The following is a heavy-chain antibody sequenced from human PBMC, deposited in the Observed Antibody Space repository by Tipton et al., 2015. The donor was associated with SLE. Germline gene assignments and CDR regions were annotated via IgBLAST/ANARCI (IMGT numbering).Heavy chain of an antibody. CDR3: ANLGELSQVPY. J-gene: IGHJ4*02. CDR2: ISSSSSYI. D-gene: IGHD3-16*02. CDR1: GGSLSVHYWS. V-gene: IGHV3-21*04. Sequence: LSLTCAVYGGSLSVHYWSWNWVRQAPGKGLEWVSSISSSSSYIYYADSVKGRFTISRDNAKNSLYLQMSSLRAEDTALYSCANLGELSQVPYWGQGTLVTVSS.